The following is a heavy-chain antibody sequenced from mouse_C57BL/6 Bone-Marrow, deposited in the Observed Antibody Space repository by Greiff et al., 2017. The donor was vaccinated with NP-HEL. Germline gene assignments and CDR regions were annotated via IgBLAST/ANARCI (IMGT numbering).Heavy chain of an antibody. V-gene: IGHV1-81*01. CDR3: AIYDGYLWYFDV. CDR2: IYPRSGNT. J-gene: IGHJ1*03. Sequence: VQLQQSGAEPARPGASVKLSCKASGYTFTSYGISWVKQRTGQGLEWIGEIYPRSGNTYYNEKFKGKATLTADKSSSTAYMELRSLTSEDSAVYFCAIYDGYLWYFDVWGTGTTVTVSS. D-gene: IGHD2-3*01. CDR1: GYTFTSYG.